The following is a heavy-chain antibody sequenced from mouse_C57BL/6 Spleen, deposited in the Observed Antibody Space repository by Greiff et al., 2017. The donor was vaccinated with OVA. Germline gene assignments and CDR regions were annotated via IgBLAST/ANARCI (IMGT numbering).Heavy chain of an antibody. Sequence: VQLQQSVAELVRPGASVKLSCTASGFHIKNTYMHWVKQRPEQGLEWIGRIDPANGNTKYAPKFQGKATLTADTSSHTAYLQLSSLTSEDTAIYYCARGFAYWGKGTLVTVSA. V-gene: IGHV14-3*01. CDR1: GFHIKNTY. J-gene: IGHJ3*01. CDR3: ARGFAY. CDR2: IDPANGNT.